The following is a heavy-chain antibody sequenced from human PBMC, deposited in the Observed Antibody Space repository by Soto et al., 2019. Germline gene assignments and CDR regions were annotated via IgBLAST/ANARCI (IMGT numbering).Heavy chain of an antibody. CDR3: AKALGLHCFGSSCSTFDF. CDR2: ISASGGNT. D-gene: IGHD2-15*01. CDR1: GFSFSTYA. V-gene: IGHV3-23*01. Sequence: PGGSLRLSCAASGFSFSTYAMSWVRQAPGRGLEWVSTISASGGNTYYADSVKGRFTISRDNSNSTLFLQMKSLRGDDTAVYYCAKALGLHCFGSSCSTFDFWGQGTLVTVSS. J-gene: IGHJ4*02.